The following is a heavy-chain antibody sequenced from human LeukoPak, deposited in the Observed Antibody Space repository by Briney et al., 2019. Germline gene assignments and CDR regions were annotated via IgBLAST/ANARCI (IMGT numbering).Heavy chain of an antibody. CDR1: GDSITRSTYY. CDR3: TRDSQLEWFYA. J-gene: IGHJ5*02. CDR2: IYYDGST. D-gene: IGHD3-10*01. Sequence: SEILSLTCSVSGDSITRSTYYWGWIRQPPGEGLEWIGTIYYDGSTYHNPPLKSRVTISVDASKNQFSLKLRSVTAADTAVYYCTRDSQLEWFYAWGQGTLVTVSS. V-gene: IGHV4-39*07.